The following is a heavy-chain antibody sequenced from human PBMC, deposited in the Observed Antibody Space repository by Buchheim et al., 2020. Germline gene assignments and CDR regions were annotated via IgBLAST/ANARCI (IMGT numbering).Heavy chain of an antibody. CDR1: GHTFTSYD. Sequence: QVQLVQSGAEVEKPGASVKVSCKPSGHTFTSYDVIWVRQATGQGLEWMGWMNPVSGNTGNAQKFQGRVTMTRDTSIGTAYMELSSLRSDDTGVYFCARGRGSTADRGYFDYWGQGTL. V-gene: IGHV1-8*01. CDR3: ARGRGSTADRGYFDY. D-gene: IGHD6-6*01. J-gene: IGHJ4*02. CDR2: MNPVSGNT.